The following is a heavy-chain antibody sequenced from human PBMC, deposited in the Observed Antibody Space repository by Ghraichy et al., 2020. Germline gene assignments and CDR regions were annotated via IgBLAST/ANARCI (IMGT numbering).Heavy chain of an antibody. CDR1: GFTFSNYL. J-gene: IGHJ5*02. D-gene: IGHD5-18*01. CDR3: ARLVYIYGKAFDP. Sequence: GGSLRLSCAASGFTFSNYLMSWVRQAPGKGLEWVANIKQDGSEKYYVDSVKGRFTISRDNAKKSLYLQMNSLRAEDTAVYYCARLVYIYGKAFDPWGQGTLVTVSS. V-gene: IGHV3-7*01. CDR2: IKQDGSEK.